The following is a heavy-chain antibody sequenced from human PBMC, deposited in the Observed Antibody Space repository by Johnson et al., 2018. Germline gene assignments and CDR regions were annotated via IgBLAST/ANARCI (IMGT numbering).Heavy chain of an antibody. CDR3: AKVPKKNIAVVTAMLAKGAFDV. D-gene: IGHD2-21*02. V-gene: IGHV3-9*01. CDR2: ISWDGGSV. CDR1: GFTFHDSA. J-gene: IGHJ3*01. Sequence: VQLVQSGGGLGQPGESLRLSCAASGFTFHDSAMHWVRQPPGKGLEWVSGISWDGGSVGYVDSVKGRFTISSDHAKNSLSLQMNSLRGDDTALYYCAKVPKKNIAVVTAMLAKGAFDVWGQGTLVTVSS.